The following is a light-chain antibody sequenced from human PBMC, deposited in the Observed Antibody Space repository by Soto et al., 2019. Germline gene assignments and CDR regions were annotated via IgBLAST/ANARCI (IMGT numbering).Light chain of an antibody. V-gene: IGLV1-44*01. CDR1: SSNVGGET. CDR2: RNT. Sequence: QSVLTQPPSASGTPGQRVTMSCSGSSSNVGGETVNWYQQLPGTAPKLLIYRNTQRPPAVPDRFSGSNSCTSASLAISGVQSEDEAGYYCAAWDASLNGVVFGGGTKLTVL. CDR3: AAWDASLNGVV. J-gene: IGLJ2*01.